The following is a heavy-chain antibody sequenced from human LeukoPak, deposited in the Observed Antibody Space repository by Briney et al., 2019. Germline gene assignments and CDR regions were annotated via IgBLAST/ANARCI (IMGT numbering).Heavy chain of an antibody. V-gene: IGHV4-39*01. CDR1: GGSISSSSYY. D-gene: IGHD2-15*01. Sequence: SETLSLTCTVSGGSISSSSYYWGWIRQPPGKGLEWIGSIYYSGSTYYNPPLKSRVTISVDTSKNQFSLKLSSVTAADTAVYYCARRYCSGGSCYSDNWFDPWGQGTLVTVSS. CDR3: ARRYCSGGSCYSDNWFDP. J-gene: IGHJ5*02. CDR2: IYYSGST.